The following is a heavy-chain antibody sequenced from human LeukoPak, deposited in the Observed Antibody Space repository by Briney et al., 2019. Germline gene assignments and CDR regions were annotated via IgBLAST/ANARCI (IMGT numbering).Heavy chain of an antibody. J-gene: IGHJ4*02. CDR2: IYHSGST. D-gene: IGHD2-15*01. CDR3: ARSGEGGGYYFDY. V-gene: IGHV4-30-2*01. Sequence: SETLSLTCAVSGGSISSGGYSWSWIRQPPGKGLEWIGYIYHSGSTYYNPSLKSRATISVDTSKNQFSLKLSSVTAADTAVYYCARSGEGGGYYFDYWGQGTLVTVSS. CDR1: GGSISSGGYS.